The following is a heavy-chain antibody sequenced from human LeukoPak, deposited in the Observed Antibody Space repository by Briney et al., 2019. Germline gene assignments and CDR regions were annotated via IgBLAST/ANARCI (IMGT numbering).Heavy chain of an antibody. CDR2: IYYSGTT. CDR3: ARGVGATSDFDY. J-gene: IGHJ4*02. V-gene: IGHV4-39*07. Sequence: SETLSLTCTVSGGSISTTSYFWAWIRQPPGKGLEWIGSIYYSGTTYYNSSLKSRVTISVERSKNHFSLNLSSLTAADTAVYYCARGVGATSDFDYWGQGTLVTVSS. D-gene: IGHD1-26*01. CDR1: GGSISTTSYF.